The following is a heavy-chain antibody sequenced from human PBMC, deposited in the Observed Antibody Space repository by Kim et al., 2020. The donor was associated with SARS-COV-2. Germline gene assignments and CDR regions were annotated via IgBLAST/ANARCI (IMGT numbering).Heavy chain of an antibody. V-gene: IGHV1-24*01. D-gene: IGHD6-13*01. CDR3: ATGHSSSWYYFDY. Sequence: YAQKFQGRVTMTEDTSTDTAYMELSSLRSEDTAVYYCATGHSSSWYYFDYWGQGTLVTVSS. J-gene: IGHJ4*02.